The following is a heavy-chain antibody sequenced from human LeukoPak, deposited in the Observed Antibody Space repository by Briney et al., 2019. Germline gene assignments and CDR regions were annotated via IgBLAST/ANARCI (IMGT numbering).Heavy chain of an antibody. D-gene: IGHD3-22*01. CDR3: ATWWPGHYDSSGYGDAFDI. V-gene: IGHV3-21*04. CDR2: ISTNDI. Sequence: GRSLRLSCAASAFTLNSHTINWLPQAPGRGQEWVSAISTNDIQYADSVKGRFTISRDNSKNSLYIQMNSLRAEDTAVYYCATWWPGHYDSSGYGDAFDIWGQGTMVTVSS. J-gene: IGHJ3*02. CDR1: AFTLNSHT.